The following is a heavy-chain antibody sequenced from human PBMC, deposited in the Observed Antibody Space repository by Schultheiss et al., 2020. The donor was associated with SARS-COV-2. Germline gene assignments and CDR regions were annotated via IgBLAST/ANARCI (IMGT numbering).Heavy chain of an antibody. D-gene: IGHD1-7*01. V-gene: IGHV3-23*01. J-gene: IGHJ4*02. CDR3: ANQELPGVDY. Sequence: GGSLRLSCAASGFTCRSYVMNWVRQGPGKGLEWVSPISGRGGSTSYADSVKGRFTISRDNSKNTLYLQMNSLRAEDTAVYYCANQELPGVDYWGQGTLVTVSS. CDR1: GFTCRSYV. CDR2: ISGRGGST.